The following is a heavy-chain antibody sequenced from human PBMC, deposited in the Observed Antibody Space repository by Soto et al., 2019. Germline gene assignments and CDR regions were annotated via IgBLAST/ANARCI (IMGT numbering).Heavy chain of an antibody. D-gene: IGHD3-3*01. Sequence: PGESLKISCKGSGYSFTTYWIFWVRHLPVKGLELMGIIYPVDSDTRYSPSFQGHVTISVDNSISTAYLQWSSLKASDTAMYYCGRSAGRGYYFYFEYSGPGTQVTLSS. CDR2: IYPVDSDT. V-gene: IGHV5-51*01. CDR3: GRSAGRGYYFYFEY. CDR1: GYSFTTYW. J-gene: IGHJ4*02.